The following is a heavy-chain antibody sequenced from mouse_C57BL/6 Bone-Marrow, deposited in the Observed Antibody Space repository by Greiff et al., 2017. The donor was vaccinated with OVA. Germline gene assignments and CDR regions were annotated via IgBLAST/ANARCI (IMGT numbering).Heavy chain of an antibody. V-gene: IGHV1-64*01. Sequence: QVQLQQPGAELVKPGASVKLSCKASGYTFTSYWMHWVKQRPGQGLEWIGMIHPNSGSTYYNEKFKSKATLTVDKSSSTAYMQLSRLTSEDSAVYDCARASYYSNPVADWGQGTMVTVSA. D-gene: IGHD2-5*01. J-gene: IGHJ3*01. CDR1: GYTFTSYW. CDR3: ARASYYSNPVAD. CDR2: IHPNSGST.